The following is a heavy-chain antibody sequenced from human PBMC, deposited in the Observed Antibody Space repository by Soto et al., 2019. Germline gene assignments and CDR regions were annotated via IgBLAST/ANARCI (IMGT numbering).Heavy chain of an antibody. CDR1: GYSFTSYW. V-gene: IGHV5-10-1*01. D-gene: IGHD3-3*01. Sequence: PGESLKISCKGSGYSFTSYWISWVRQMPGEGLEWMGRIDPSDSYTNYSPSFQGHVTISADKSISTAYLQWSSLKASDTAMYYCARQAYDFWSGPTRDAFDIWGQGTMVTVSS. J-gene: IGHJ3*02. CDR2: IDPSDSYT. CDR3: ARQAYDFWSGPTRDAFDI.